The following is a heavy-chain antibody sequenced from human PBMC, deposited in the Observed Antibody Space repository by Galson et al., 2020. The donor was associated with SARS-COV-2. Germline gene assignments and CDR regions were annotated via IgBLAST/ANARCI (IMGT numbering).Heavy chain of an antibody. V-gene: IGHV3-11*01. Sequence: NSGGSLRLSCAASGFTFSDYYMSWIRQAPGKGLEWVSYISSSGSTIYYADSVKGRFTISRDNAKNSLYLQMNSLRAEDTAVYYCARWWGKTDCDSLTGYPYNGFDPWGQGTLVTVSS. J-gene: IGHJ5*02. CDR2: ISSSGSTI. CDR3: ARWWGKTDCDSLTGYPYNGFDP. CDR1: GFTFSDYY. D-gene: IGHD3-9*01.